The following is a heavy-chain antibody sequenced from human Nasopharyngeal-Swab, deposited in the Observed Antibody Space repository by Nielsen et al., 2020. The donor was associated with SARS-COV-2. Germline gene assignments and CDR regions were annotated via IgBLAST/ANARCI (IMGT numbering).Heavy chain of an antibody. CDR3: ARAVVWVGAAPSAVWGYFDY. CDR2: IYYSGST. Sequence: WIRQPPGQGLEWIGYIYYSGSTYYNPSRKSRVTRSVDTSKNQFSLKLRSVTAADTAVYYCARAVVWVGAAPSAVWGYFDYWGQGTLVTVSS. V-gene: IGHV4-30-4*01. D-gene: IGHD2-15*01. J-gene: IGHJ4*02.